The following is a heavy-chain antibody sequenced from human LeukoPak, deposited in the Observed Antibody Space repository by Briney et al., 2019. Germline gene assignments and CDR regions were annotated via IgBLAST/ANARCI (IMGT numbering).Heavy chain of an antibody. CDR2: ISSDSTYI. Sequence: GRSLGNSYAATGFTFSPFTMNCVLETLEKGLNSIASISSDSTYIYYADSVQGRFTISRDNAKNSLYLQMNSLRAEDTAVYYCAPTGKVTVGLGYWGQGTLVTVSS. CDR1: GFTFSPFT. D-gene: IGHD2-21*02. V-gene: IGHV3-21*01. J-gene: IGHJ4*02. CDR3: APTGKVTVGLGY.